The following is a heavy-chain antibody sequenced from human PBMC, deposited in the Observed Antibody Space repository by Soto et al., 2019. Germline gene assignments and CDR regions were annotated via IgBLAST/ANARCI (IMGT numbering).Heavy chain of an antibody. CDR2: IRSKANSYAT. CDR1: GFTFSGSA. J-gene: IGHJ3*02. Sequence: GGSLGLSCAASGFTFSGSAMHWVRQASGKGLEWVGRIRSKANSYATAYAASVKGRFTISRDDSKNTAYLQMNSLKTEDTAVYYCTRPAPAFDIWGQGTMVTVSS. V-gene: IGHV3-73*01. CDR3: TRPAPAFDI.